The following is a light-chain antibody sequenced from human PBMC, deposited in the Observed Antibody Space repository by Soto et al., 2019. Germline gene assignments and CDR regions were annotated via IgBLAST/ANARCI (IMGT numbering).Light chain of an antibody. CDR2: DAS. J-gene: IGKJ3*01. CDR1: QDISRY. CDR3: QQRSNWL. Sequence: ETVLTQSPATLSLSPGERATLSCRASQDISRYLAWYQQKPGQAPRLLIYDASNRATAIPARFSGSGSGTDFTLTINNLEPEDFAVYYCQQRSNWLFGPGTKVDIK. V-gene: IGKV3-11*01.